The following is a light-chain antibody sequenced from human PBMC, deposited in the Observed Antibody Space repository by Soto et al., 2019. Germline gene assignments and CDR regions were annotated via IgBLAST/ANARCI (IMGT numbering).Light chain of an antibody. V-gene: IGKV3-20*01. J-gene: IGKJ1*01. CDR1: QSVSSY. Sequence: EIVLTQPPATLSLSPGERATLSCRASQSVSSYLAWYQQKPGQAPRLLIHGASSRATGIPDRFSGSGSGTDFTLTISRLEPEDFAVYYCQQYGSSPPTFGQGTKVDIK. CDR2: GAS. CDR3: QQYGSSPPT.